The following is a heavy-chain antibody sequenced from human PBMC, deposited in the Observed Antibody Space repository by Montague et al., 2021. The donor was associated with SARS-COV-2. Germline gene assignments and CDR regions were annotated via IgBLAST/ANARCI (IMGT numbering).Heavy chain of an antibody. J-gene: IGHJ4*02. Sequence: SETLSLTCAVYGDSISGRSWWCWVRPSPEKVLEIVDIIYHTGTTYYNSPLASRVILSVDKSNNQFSLKLTSVTAADTAVYYCARGCYYDSDGHYYFDYWGQGTLVTVSS. CDR3: ARGCYYDSDGHYYFDY. D-gene: IGHD3-22*01. CDR1: GDSISGRSW. V-gene: IGHV4-4*02. CDR2: IYHTGTT.